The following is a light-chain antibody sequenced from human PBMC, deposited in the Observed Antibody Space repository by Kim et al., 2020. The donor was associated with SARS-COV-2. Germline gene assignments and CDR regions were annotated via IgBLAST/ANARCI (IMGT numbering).Light chain of an antibody. V-gene: IGKV3-15*01. CDR2: GAS. J-gene: IGKJ1*01. Sequence: APGGRATLSCRARQSVSSNLAWYQQKPGQAPRLLIYGASTRATGIPARFSGSGCGTEFTLTISSLQSEDFAVYYCQQYNNWPPWTFGQGTKVDIK. CDR1: QSVSSN. CDR3: QQYNNWPPWT.